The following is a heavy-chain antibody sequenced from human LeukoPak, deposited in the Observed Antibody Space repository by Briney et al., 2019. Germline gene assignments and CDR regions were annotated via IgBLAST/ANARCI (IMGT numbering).Heavy chain of an antibody. Sequence: ASVKVSCKASGGTFSSYAINWVRQAPGQGLAWMGWISAYNGNTNYAQKLQGRVTMTTDTSTSTAYMELRSLRSDDTAVYYCARSSLYDYVWGSYRPFDYWGQGTLVTVSS. D-gene: IGHD3-16*02. CDR1: GGTFSSYA. V-gene: IGHV1-18*01. CDR3: ARSSLYDYVWGSYRPFDY. J-gene: IGHJ4*02. CDR2: ISAYNGNT.